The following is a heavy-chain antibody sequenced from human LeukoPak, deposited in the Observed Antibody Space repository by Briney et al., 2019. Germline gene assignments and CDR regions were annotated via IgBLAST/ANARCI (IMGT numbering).Heavy chain of an antibody. CDR2: IYYSGST. CDR1: GYSISSGYY. J-gene: IGHJ3*02. Sequence: SETLSLTCTVSGYSISSGYYWGWIRQPPGKGLEWIGSIYYSGSTYYNPSLKSRVTISVDTSKNQFSLKLSSVTAADTAVYYCARVSDSGAFDIWGQGTMVTVSS. CDR3: ARVSDSGAFDI. D-gene: IGHD2-15*01. V-gene: IGHV4-38-2*02.